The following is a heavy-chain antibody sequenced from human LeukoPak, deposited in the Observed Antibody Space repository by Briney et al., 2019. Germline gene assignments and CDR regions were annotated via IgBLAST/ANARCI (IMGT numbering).Heavy chain of an antibody. Sequence: ASVKVSCKASGYTFTGYYMHWVRQAPGQGLEWMGWINPNSGGTNYAQKFQGRVTMTRDTSISTAYMELSRLRSDDTAVYYCARGMGETREYYYYYMDVWGKGTTVTVSS. CDR2: INPNSGGT. CDR1: GYTFTGYY. J-gene: IGHJ6*03. V-gene: IGHV1-2*02. D-gene: IGHD1-26*01. CDR3: ARGMGETREYYYYYMDV.